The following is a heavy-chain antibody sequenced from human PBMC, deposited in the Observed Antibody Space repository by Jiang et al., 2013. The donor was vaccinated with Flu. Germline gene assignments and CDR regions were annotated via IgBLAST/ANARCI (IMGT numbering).Heavy chain of an antibody. D-gene: IGHD4-17*01. CDR2: ISYDGSNK. CDR1: GFTFSSYA. J-gene: IGHJ6*02. V-gene: IGHV3-30-3*01. Sequence: PGRSLRLSCAASGFTFSSYAMHWVRQAPGKGLEWVAVISYDGSNKYYADSVKGRFTISRDNSKNTLYLQMNSLRAEDTAVYYCARAQGGYGDYVYYYYYGMDVWGQGTTVTVSS. CDR3: ARAQGGYGDYVYYYYYGMDV.